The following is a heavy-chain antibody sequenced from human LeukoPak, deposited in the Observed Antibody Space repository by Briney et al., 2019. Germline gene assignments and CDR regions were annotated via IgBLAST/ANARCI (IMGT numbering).Heavy chain of an antibody. D-gene: IGHD3-9*01. CDR1: GFTFSSYA. V-gene: IGHV3-23*01. J-gene: IGHJ3*02. Sequence: PGGSLRLSCAASGFTFSSYAMSWVRQAPGKGLEWVSAISGSGGSTYYADSVKGRFTISRDNSKNTLYLQMNSLRAEDTAVYYCAKDLLQSPYILRYFDWLLGGAFDIWGQGTMVTVSS. CDR3: AKDLLQSPYILRYFDWLLGGAFDI. CDR2: ISGSGGST.